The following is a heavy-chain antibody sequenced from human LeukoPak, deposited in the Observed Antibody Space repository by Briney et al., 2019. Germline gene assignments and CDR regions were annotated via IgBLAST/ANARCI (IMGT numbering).Heavy chain of an antibody. D-gene: IGHD6-19*01. CDR2: IKQDGSEK. CDR3: ARVSSGWHRYYFDY. J-gene: IGHJ4*02. V-gene: IGHV3-7*01. Sequence: GGSLRLSCAASGFTFSSYWMSWVRQAPGKGLEWVANIKQDGSEKYYVDSVRGRFTISRDNAKNSLYLQMYSLRAEDTAVYYCARVSSGWHRYYFDYWGQGTLVTVSS. CDR1: GFTFSSYW.